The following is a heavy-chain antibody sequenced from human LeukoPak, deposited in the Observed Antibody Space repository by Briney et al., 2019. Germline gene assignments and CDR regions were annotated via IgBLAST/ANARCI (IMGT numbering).Heavy chain of an antibody. D-gene: IGHD6-13*01. Sequence: GGSLRLSCAASGFTVSSNYMSWVRQAPGKGVEWVSVIYSGGSTYYAASVKGRFTTSRDNSTNTLYLQINSLRAEDKAVYYCARAAAGSPYYYYGMDVWGQGTTVTVSS. CDR3: ARAAAGSPYYYYGMDV. CDR2: IYSGGST. J-gene: IGHJ6*02. V-gene: IGHV3-66*01. CDR1: GFTVSSNY.